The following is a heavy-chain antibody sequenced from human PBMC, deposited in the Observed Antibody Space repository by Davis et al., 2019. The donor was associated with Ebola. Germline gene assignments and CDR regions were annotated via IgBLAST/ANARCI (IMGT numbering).Heavy chain of an antibody. CDR3: ARGRFYCSSTNCYWFDH. CDR1: GFTFDDYA. Sequence: PGGSLRLSCAASGFTFDDYAMHWVRQAPGKGLEWVSGISWNSGSIGYVDSVEGRFTISRDNAKNSLYLQMNSLRAEDTAVYYCARGRFYCSSTNCYWFDHWGQGTLVTVSS. CDR2: ISWNSGSI. D-gene: IGHD2-2*01. V-gene: IGHV3-9*01. J-gene: IGHJ5*02.